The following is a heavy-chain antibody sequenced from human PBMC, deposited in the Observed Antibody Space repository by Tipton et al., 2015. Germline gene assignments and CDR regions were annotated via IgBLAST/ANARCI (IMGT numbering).Heavy chain of an antibody. V-gene: IGHV4-31*03. CDR3: ARVPFDYFDY. J-gene: IGHJ4*02. CDR2: SYYSGST. Sequence: TLSLTCTVSGGSISSGGYYWSWSRQHPGKGLEWLGYSYYSGSTYYNPSLKSRLTISVDMSKNQFSLKLSSVTAADTAVYYCARVPFDYFDYWGQGILVTVSS. CDR1: GGSISSGGYY.